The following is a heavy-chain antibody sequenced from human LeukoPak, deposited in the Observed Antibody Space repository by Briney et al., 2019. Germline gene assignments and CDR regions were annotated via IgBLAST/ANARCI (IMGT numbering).Heavy chain of an antibody. CDR1: GFTFSSYW. D-gene: IGHD2-2*02. V-gene: IGHV3-7*01. J-gene: IGHJ6*02. CDR2: IKQDGSEK. CDR3: ARRWVVPAAIHGVYYYYGMDV. Sequence: PGGSLRLSCAASGFTFSSYWMSWVRQAPGKGLEWVANIKQDGSEKYYVDSVKGRFIISRDNAKNSLYLQMNSLRAEDTAVYYCARRWVVPAAIHGVYYYYGMDVWGQGTTVTVSS.